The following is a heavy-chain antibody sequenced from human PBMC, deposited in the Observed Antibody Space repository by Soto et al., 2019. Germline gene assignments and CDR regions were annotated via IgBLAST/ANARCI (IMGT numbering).Heavy chain of an antibody. J-gene: IGHJ4*02. CDR2: IYHSGSI. CDR1: GGSISSGGYS. D-gene: IGHD3-22*01. Sequence: QLQLQESGSGLVKPSQTLSLTCAVSGGSISSGGYSWSWIRQPPGKGLEWIGYIYHSGSIYYNPSLKSRVTISVDRSKNQFSLKLSSVTAADTAVYYCARVGYYYDSSGYYDYWGQGTLVTVSS. CDR3: ARVGYYYDSSGYYDY. V-gene: IGHV4-30-2*01.